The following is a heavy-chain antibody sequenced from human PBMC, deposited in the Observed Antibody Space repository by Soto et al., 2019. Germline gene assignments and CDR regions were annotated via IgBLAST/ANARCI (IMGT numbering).Heavy chain of an antibody. D-gene: IGHD4-17*01. CDR2: INAENDKT. V-gene: IGHV1-18*01. CDR3: SRDLFFSSQSSVTTDGY. Sequence: QVHLVQSGPEVKKPGASVTVSCKTSGYTFTSYGISWVRQAPGQPPEWMGWINAENDKTNYAQKFQDRVTMSTDTSTDTAYMELRSLRADDTAIYYCSRDLFFSSQSSVTTDGYWGQGTLVTVSS. J-gene: IGHJ4*02. CDR1: GYTFTSYG.